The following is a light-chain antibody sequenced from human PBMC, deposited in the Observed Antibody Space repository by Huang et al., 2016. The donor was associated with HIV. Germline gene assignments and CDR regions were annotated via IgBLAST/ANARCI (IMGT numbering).Light chain of an antibody. V-gene: IGKV3-11*01. Sequence: EVVLTQSPATLSLSPGERATLSCRASQSVTNFLACYQQKPGHPPRLLIYDESPRATGIPPRFSGSGSGTDFTLTISSLEPEDFAVYYCQQRNDWPPYTFGQGTRLEIK. CDR1: QSVTNF. CDR2: DES. CDR3: QQRNDWPPYT. J-gene: IGKJ2*01.